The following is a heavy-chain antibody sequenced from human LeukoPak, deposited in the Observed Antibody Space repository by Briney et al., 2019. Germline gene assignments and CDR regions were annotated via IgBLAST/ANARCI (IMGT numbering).Heavy chain of an antibody. V-gene: IGHV4-34*01. CDR1: GGSFSGYY. CDR3: ARWPGWFDP. Sequence: TSETLSLTCAVYGGSFSGYYWSWIRQPPGKGLEWIGEINHSGSTNYNPSLESRVTISVDTSKNQFSLKLSSVTAADTAVYYCARWPGWFDPWGQGTLVTVSS. D-gene: IGHD5-12*01. CDR2: INHSGST. J-gene: IGHJ5*02.